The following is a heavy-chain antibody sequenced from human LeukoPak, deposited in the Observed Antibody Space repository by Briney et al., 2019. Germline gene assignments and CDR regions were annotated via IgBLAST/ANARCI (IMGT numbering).Heavy chain of an antibody. J-gene: IGHJ5*01. V-gene: IGHV3-21*01. CDR2: ISGSGIYK. CDR3: ARDSTNNGDSLRWFDS. Sequence: GGSLRLSCAASGFSFSNYVMAWVRQAPGKGLEWVSVISGSGIYKYHADSVKGRFTVSRDNPRYSLSLQMNSLRAEDTAVYYCARDSTNNGDSLRWFDSWGQGTLVTVSS. CDR1: GFSFSNYV. D-gene: IGHD1/OR15-1a*01.